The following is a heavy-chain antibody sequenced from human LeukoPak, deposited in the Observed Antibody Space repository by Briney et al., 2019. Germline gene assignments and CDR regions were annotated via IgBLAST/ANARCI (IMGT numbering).Heavy chain of an antibody. D-gene: IGHD3-16*02. Sequence: ASVMVSCKASGYTFTSYYMHWVRQAPGQGLEWMGWINPNSGGTNYAQKFQGWVTMTRDTSISTAYMELSRLRSDDTAVYYCARGGNYDYVWGSYRVYYFDYWGQGTLVAVSS. CDR3: ARGGNYDYVWGSYRVYYFDY. J-gene: IGHJ4*02. V-gene: IGHV1-2*04. CDR2: INPNSGGT. CDR1: GYTFTSYY.